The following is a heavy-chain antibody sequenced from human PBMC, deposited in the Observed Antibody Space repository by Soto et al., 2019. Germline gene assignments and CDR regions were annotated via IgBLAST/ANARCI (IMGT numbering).Heavy chain of an antibody. CDR1: GFTFDDPA. D-gene: IGHD6-19*01. J-gene: IGHJ4*02. Sequence: GGSLRLSCAASGFTFDDPAMHWVRQPPGKGLEWVSGISWNSGSIDYADSVKGRFTISRDNAKNSLYLQMNSLRTEDAALYYCAKAPPGIAMPGTSFDYWGQGTLVTVSS. V-gene: IGHV3-9*01. CDR2: ISWNSGSI. CDR3: AKAPPGIAMPGTSFDY.